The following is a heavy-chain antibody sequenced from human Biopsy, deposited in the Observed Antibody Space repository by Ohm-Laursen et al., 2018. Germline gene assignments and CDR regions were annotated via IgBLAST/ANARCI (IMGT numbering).Heavy chain of an antibody. CDR1: GGSLSSYS. CDR3: ARDRDRRGWFDP. CDR2: IYTSGIT. J-gene: IGHJ5*02. Sequence: SDTLSLTCTVSGGSLSSYSWSWIRQPAGKGLEWIGQIYTSGITSYNPSLTSRVTMSVDTSKNKFSLRVSSVTAADTAVYYCARDRDRRGWFDPWGQGTLVTVSS. V-gene: IGHV4-4*07. D-gene: IGHD1-14*01.